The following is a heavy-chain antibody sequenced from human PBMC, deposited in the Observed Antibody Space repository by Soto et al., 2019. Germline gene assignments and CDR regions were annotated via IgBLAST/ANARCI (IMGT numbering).Heavy chain of an antibody. V-gene: IGHV3-9*01. D-gene: IGHD2-15*01. CDR1: GFTFDDYA. CDR2: ISWNSNII. J-gene: IGHJ4*02. Sequence: EVQLVESGGGLVQPGRSLRLSCAASGFTFDDYAMHWVRRVPGKGLEWVSSISWNSNIIGYADSVKGRFTISRDNAKNSLYLQMNSLRPEDTALYYCAKGGRDGFCSGGRCYFDYWGQGTLVTVSS. CDR3: AKGGRDGFCSGGRCYFDY.